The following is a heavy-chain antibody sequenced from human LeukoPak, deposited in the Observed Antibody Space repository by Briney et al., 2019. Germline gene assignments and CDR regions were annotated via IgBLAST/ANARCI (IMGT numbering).Heavy chain of an antibody. Sequence: GGCLRLSCAASGFTFSNFAMSWVRQAPGKGLEWVSSINFRGGTTYYADSVKGRFTISRDNSKNTLYLQMNSLRAEDAAVYYCAKGEQGVDYWGQGTLVTVSS. CDR2: INFRGGTT. D-gene: IGHD1/OR15-1a*01. CDR1: GFTFSNFA. V-gene: IGHV3-23*01. CDR3: AKGEQGVDY. J-gene: IGHJ4*02.